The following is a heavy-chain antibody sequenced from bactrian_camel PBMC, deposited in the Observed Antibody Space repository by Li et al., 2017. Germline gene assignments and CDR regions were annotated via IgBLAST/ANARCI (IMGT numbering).Heavy chain of an antibody. V-gene: IGHV3S40*01. Sequence: DVQLVESGGGLVQPGGSLRLSCAASGFTFRNYDMSWVRQAPGKGLEWVSGIGHDAGSAYYAVSVKGRFTISQDNSKNTVYLQMDNLKPEDTALYYCAAESGRSVSSAYCYNLFRRGEYNSWAQGTQVTVS. J-gene: IGHJ4*01. D-gene: IGHD1*01. CDR2: IGHDAGSA. CDR3: AAESGRSVSSAYCYNLFRRGEYNS. CDR1: GFTFRNYD.